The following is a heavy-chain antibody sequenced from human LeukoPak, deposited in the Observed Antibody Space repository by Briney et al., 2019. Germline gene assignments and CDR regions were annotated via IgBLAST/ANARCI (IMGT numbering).Heavy chain of an antibody. CDR2: TSSDLNVK. J-gene: IGHJ4*02. CDR1: GFTFRNYV. V-gene: IGHV3-30-3*01. D-gene: IGHD1-26*01. Sequence: GGSLGLSCAASGFTFRNYVIHWVRQAPGKGLEWVAVTSSDLNVKLYTDSVKGRFTISRDNSKNTLYLQMNSLRAEDTAVYYCARSRVGVHFDYWGQGTLVTVSS. CDR3: ARSRVGVHFDY.